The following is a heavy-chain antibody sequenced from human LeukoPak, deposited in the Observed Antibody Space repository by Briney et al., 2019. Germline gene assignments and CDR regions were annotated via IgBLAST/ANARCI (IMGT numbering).Heavy chain of an antibody. J-gene: IGHJ4*02. Sequence: PGGSLRLSCAAAGFTFTSYGMRWLRQAPGKGLQGLAMIWYDGSHKKYADCVEGPFSISRYPSKNTLYLQIKRLRADDTAVYSCARGVPLPATHPIDHWGQGSLVTVSS. V-gene: IGHV3-33*03. CDR2: IWYDGSHK. D-gene: IGHD3-10*01. CDR1: GFTFTSYG. CDR3: ARGVPLPATHPIDH.